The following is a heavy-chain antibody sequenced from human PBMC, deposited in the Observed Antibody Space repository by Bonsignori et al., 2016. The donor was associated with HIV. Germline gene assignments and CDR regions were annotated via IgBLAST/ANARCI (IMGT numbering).Heavy chain of an antibody. J-gene: IGHJ4*02. Sequence: WIRQPPGKGLEWIGEINHSGSTNYNPSLKSRVTISVDTSKNQFSLKLSSVTAADTAVYYCARGDIVVVPAAKGTAYFDYLGPGNSGHRLL. CDR3: ARGDIVVVPAAKGTAYFDY. CDR2: INHSGST. D-gene: IGHD2-2*01. V-gene: IGHV4-34*01.